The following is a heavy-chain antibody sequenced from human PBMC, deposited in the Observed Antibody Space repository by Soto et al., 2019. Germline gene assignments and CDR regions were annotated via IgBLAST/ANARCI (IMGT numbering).Heavy chain of an antibody. D-gene: IGHD3-9*01. V-gene: IGHV1-2*04. J-gene: IGHJ6*02. CDR1: GYTFTGYY. CDR2: INPNSGGT. CDR3: ARDGGYDILTGYDNYYYCMDV. Sequence: QVPLVQSGAEVKKPGASVKVSCKASGYTFTGYYMHWVRQAPGQGLEWMGWINPNSGGTNYAQTFQGWVTMTRDTSISTAYMELSRPRSDDTAVYYCARDGGYDILTGYDNYYYCMDVWCQGTTVTV.